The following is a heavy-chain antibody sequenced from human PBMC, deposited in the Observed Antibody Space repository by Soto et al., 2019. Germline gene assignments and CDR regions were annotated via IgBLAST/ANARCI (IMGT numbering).Heavy chain of an antibody. Sequence: PSETLSLTCTVSGDSISRGSYWGWIRQPPGEGPEWIASIYHGGTTFYNPSLKSRISISVDTSKNQFSLRLTSVTAADTATYYCARVHVMVVAGSTFDYWGRGTLVTVAS. D-gene: IGHD6-19*01. CDR3: ARVHVMVVAGSTFDY. CDR2: IYHGGTT. J-gene: IGHJ4*03. V-gene: IGHV4-38-2*02. CDR1: GDSISRGSY.